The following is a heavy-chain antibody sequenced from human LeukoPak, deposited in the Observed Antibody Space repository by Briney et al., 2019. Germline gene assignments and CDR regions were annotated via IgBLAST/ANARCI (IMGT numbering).Heavy chain of an antibody. V-gene: IGHV3-64*01. CDR1: GFTFSSYA. J-gene: IGHJ4*02. Sequence: GGSLRLSCAASGFTFSSYAMHWVRQAPGKGLEYVAGISSNGDSTEYANSVKGRFTIYRDNSKNTLYLQMGSLRSEDMAVFYCATGIAVAAFDYWGQGTLVTVSS. D-gene: IGHD6-19*01. CDR2: ISSNGDST. CDR3: ATGIAVAAFDY.